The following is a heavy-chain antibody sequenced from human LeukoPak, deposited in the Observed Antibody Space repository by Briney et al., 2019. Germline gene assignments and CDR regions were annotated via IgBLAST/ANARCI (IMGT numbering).Heavy chain of an antibody. CDR2: IIPIFGSP. D-gene: IGHD2-2*01. CDR1: GGTISSYA. V-gene: IGHV1-69*13. Sequence: ASVKVSCKASGGTISSYAISWLRQAPGQGLEWMGGIIPIFGSPSYPQKFQDRLTITADESTSTACMELSSLRFEDTAVYYCASRYCSTDSCRSSTYYYYGMDVWGQGTTVTVS. CDR3: ASRYCSTDSCRSSTYYYYGMDV. J-gene: IGHJ6*02.